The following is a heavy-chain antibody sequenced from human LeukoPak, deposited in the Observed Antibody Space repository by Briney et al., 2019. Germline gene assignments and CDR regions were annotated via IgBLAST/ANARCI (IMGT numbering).Heavy chain of an antibody. CDR2: ISSDGSST. CDR3: ARDLAYSYGLYYYYYYMDV. V-gene: IGHV3-74*01. Sequence: GGSLRLSCAASGFTFSSYWMHWVRQAPGKGLVWVSRISSDGSSTSYADSVKGRFTISRDNAKNTLYLQMNSLRAEDTAVYYCARDLAYSYGLYYYYYYMDVWGKGTTVTISS. D-gene: IGHD5-18*01. CDR1: GFTFSSYW. J-gene: IGHJ6*03.